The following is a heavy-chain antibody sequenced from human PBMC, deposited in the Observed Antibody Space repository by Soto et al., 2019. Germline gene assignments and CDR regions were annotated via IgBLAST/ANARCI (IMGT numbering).Heavy chain of an antibody. V-gene: IGHV3-30*18. CDR2: ISYDGSNK. CDR1: GFTFSSYG. D-gene: IGHD6-19*01. Sequence: GGSLRLSCAASGFTFSSYGMHWVRQAPGKGLEWVAVISYDGSNKYYADSVKGRFTISRDNSKNTLYLQMNSLRAEDTAVYYCAKSESGYSSGWRYYYGMDVWGQGTTVTVSS. CDR3: AKSESGYSSGWRYYYGMDV. J-gene: IGHJ6*02.